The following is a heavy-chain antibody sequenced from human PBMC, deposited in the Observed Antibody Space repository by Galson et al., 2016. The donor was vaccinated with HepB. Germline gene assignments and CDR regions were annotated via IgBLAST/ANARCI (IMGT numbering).Heavy chain of an antibody. CDR1: GFIFSKAW. CDR3: TTGYYYDSSGSSHGIWDAFEV. Sequence: SLRLSCAASGFIFSKAWMSWVCQAPGKGLEWVGRIKRKTDGGTTDYTAPVKDRFTISRDDSKDTLYLQMNSLKTEDTAVYYCTTGYYYDSSGSSHGIWDAFEVWGQGTMVTVSS. J-gene: IGHJ3*01. CDR2: IKRKTDGGTT. D-gene: IGHD3-22*01. V-gene: IGHV3-15*01.